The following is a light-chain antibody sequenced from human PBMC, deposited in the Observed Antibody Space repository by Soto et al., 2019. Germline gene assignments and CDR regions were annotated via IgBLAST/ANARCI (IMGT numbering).Light chain of an antibody. CDR1: QSVSSN. V-gene: IGKV3-15*01. J-gene: IGKJ1*01. CDR3: XXXXXSXTWT. Sequence: EVGMTQPPATLSVSQGERATLSCRASQSVSSNLAWYQQKPGQAPRLLIYGASTRATGIPARFSGSGSGTEFTLTISSLQSEDFAVYYXXXXXXSXTWTFGQGTKVDI. CDR2: GAS.